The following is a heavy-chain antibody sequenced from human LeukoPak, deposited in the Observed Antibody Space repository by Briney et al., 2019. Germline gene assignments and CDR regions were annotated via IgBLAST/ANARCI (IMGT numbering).Heavy chain of an antibody. V-gene: IGHV1-8*02. CDR2: MNPNSGNT. CDR1: GYTFTSYD. Sequence: ASVKVSCKASGYTFTSYDINWVRQATGQGLEWMGWMNPNSGNTSYAQKFQGRVTMTRNTSISTAYMELSSLRSEDTAVYYCARALRGYSYGYYNYYYMDVWGKGTTVTVSS. CDR3: ARALRGYSYGYYNYYYMDV. D-gene: IGHD5-18*01. J-gene: IGHJ6*03.